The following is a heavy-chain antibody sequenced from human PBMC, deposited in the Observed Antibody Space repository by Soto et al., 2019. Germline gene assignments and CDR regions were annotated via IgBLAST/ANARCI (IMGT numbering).Heavy chain of an antibody. Sequence: ASVKVSCKASGGTFSSYAISWVRQAPGQGLEWMGGIIPIFGTANYAQKFPGRVTITADESTSTAYMELSSLRSEDTAVYYCANGDFWSGYSSYYFDYWGQGTLVTVSS. D-gene: IGHD3-3*01. J-gene: IGHJ4*02. CDR2: IIPIFGTA. V-gene: IGHV1-69*13. CDR3: ANGDFWSGYSSYYFDY. CDR1: GGTFSSYA.